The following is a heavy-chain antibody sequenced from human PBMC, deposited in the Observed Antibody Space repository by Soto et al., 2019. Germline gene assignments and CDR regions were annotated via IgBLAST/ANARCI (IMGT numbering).Heavy chain of an antibody. J-gene: IGHJ6*02. CDR1: GGSIRTTRYY. Sequence: SETLSLTCTVSGGSIRTTRYYWSWIRQHPGEGLEWIAYIYHSGSTNYNPSLKSRVAMSVDTSSNQFSLSLSSVTAADTAVYYCARVISEDRSTISGVVIWTLDVWGQGTTVTVSS. CDR3: ARVISEDRSTISGVVIWTLDV. CDR2: IYHSGST. D-gene: IGHD3-3*01. V-gene: IGHV4-31*03.